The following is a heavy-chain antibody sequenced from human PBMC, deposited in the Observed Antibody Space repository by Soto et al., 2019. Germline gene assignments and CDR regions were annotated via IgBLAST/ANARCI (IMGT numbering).Heavy chain of an antibody. Sequence: SETLSLTCDVFGGSFSAYYWTWIRQPPGKGLEWIGEINHSGSTNYNPSLRSRVTISVDPSKNQFSLMLSSVTAADTAVYYCTRAVDFWSGYPFDYWGQGTLVTVSS. D-gene: IGHD3-3*01. J-gene: IGHJ4*02. V-gene: IGHV4-34*01. CDR3: TRAVDFWSGYPFDY. CDR1: GGSFSAYY. CDR2: INHSGST.